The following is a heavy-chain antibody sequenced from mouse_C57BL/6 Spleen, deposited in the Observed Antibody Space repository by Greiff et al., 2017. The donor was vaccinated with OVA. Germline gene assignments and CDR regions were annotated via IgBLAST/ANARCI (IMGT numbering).Heavy chain of an antibody. V-gene: IGHV7-3*01. CDR3: ARSSFGSSYRYFDY. CDR2: IRNKANGYTT. D-gene: IGHD1-1*01. J-gene: IGHJ2*01. Sequence: EVKLMESGGGLVQPGGSLSLSCAASGFTFTDYYMSWVRQPPGKALEWLGFIRNKANGYTTEYSVSVKGRFTISRDNSQSILYLQMSALRAEDSATYYGARSSFGSSYRYFDYWGQGTTLTVSA. CDR1: GFTFTDYY.